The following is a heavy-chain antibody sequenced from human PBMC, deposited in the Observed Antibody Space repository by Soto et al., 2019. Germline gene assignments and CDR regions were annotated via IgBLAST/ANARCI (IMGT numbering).Heavy chain of an antibody. CDR3: ARVRPPVIAAAGTFRFDP. V-gene: IGHV3-74*01. CDR1: GFTFSSYW. D-gene: IGHD6-13*01. J-gene: IGHJ5*02. Sequence: EVQLVESGGGLVQPGGSLRLSCAASGFTFSSYWMHWVRQAPGKGLVWVSRINSDGSSTSYADSVKGRFTISRDNAKNTLYLQMNSLRAEDTAVYYCARVRPPVIAAAGTFRFDPWGQGTLVTVSS. CDR2: INSDGSST.